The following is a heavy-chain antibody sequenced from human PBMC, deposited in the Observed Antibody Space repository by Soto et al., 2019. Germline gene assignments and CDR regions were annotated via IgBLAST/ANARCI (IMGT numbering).Heavy chain of an antibody. CDR3: SRRAPEGFDT. Sequence: PSETLSLTCTFSGGSISTSAYYWGWLRQAQRKGLEWLASINYSGSTYYNPSLQSRVTISVDTSKNQFSLRVSSVTDPDTGIYYCSRRAPEGFDTWSEGPLVT. J-gene: IGHJ5*02. V-gene: IGHV4-39*01. CDR2: INYSGST. CDR1: GGSISTSAYY.